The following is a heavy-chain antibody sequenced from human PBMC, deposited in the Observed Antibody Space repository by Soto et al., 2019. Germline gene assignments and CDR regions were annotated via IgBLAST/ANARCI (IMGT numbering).Heavy chain of an antibody. D-gene: IGHD3-10*01. Sequence: PSETLSLTCTVSGGSISSGDYYWSWIRQPPGKGLEWIGYIYYSGSTYYNPSLKSRVTISVDTSKNQFSLKLSSVTAADTAVYYCARYTVRDRGWFDPWGQGTLVTVSS. CDR1: GGSISSGDYY. CDR3: ARYTVRDRGWFDP. V-gene: IGHV4-30-4*01. J-gene: IGHJ5*02. CDR2: IYYSGST.